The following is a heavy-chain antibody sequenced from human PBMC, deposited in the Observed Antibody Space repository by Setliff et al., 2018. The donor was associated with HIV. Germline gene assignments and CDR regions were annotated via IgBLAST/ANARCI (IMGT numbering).Heavy chain of an antibody. CDR1: GFKFNNYA. Sequence: GGSLRLSCAASGFKFNNYAMSWVRQAPGKGLEWVSGISGSGGRTYYGDSVKGRVTISRAHSKSTVFLQMDSLRAEDTAVYYCAREGQEEWLAPSMYNWFDPWGQGTLVTVSS. V-gene: IGHV3-23*01. CDR3: AREGQEEWLAPSMYNWFDP. CDR2: ISGSGGRT. D-gene: IGHD6-19*01. J-gene: IGHJ5*02.